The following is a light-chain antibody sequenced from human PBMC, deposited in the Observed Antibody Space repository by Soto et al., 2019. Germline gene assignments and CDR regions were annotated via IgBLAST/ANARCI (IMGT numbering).Light chain of an antibody. J-gene: IGKJ1*01. CDR1: QSVSSY. CDR3: QQRSNWPVT. V-gene: IGKV3-11*01. Sequence: EIVLTQSPATLSLSPGERATLSCRASQSVSSYLAWYQQKPGQAPRLLIYDASNRATGIPARFSGSGSGTDFTLTISSLDPEDFAVYYCQQRSNWPVTFGQGTEVEIK. CDR2: DAS.